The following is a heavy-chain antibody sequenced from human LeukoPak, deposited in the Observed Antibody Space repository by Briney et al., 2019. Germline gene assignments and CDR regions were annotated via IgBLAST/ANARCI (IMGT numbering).Heavy chain of an antibody. Sequence: ASVKVSCKASGYTFTSYAISWVRQAPGQGLEWMGGIIPIFGTANYAQKFQGRVTITTDESTSTAYMELSSLRSEDTAVYYCAVRTSGSSTRNWFDPWGQGTLVTVSS. J-gene: IGHJ5*02. CDR2: IIPIFGTA. CDR1: GYTFTSYA. CDR3: AVRTSGSSTRNWFDP. D-gene: IGHD3-3*01. V-gene: IGHV1-69*05.